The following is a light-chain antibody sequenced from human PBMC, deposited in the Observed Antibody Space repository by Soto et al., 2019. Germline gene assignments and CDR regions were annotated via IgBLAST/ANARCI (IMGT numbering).Light chain of an antibody. CDR1: QSISSW. CDR2: AAS. Sequence: DIQMTQSPSTLSASVGDRVTITCRASQSISSWLAWYQQKPGKAPKLLIYAASSLQSGVPSRFSGSGSGTDFTLTISSLQPEDFATYYGQQSYSTPEWTFGQGTKVDIK. V-gene: IGKV1-39*01. CDR3: QQSYSTPEWT. J-gene: IGKJ1*01.